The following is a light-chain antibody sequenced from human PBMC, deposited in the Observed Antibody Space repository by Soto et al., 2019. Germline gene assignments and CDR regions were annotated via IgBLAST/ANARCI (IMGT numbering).Light chain of an antibody. CDR2: VNS. Sequence: QSVLTQPPSVSGAPGQRVTISCTGSSSNIGAGYDVHWYQQLPGTAPKLLIYVNSNRPSGVPDRFSGSKSGTSASLAITGLQADDEADHCCQSYDSSLSAVVFGGGTELTAL. CDR1: SSNIGAGYD. V-gene: IGLV1-40*01. CDR3: QSYDSSLSAVV. J-gene: IGLJ2*01.